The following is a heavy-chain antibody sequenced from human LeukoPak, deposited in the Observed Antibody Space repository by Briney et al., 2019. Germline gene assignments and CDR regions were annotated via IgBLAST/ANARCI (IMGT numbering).Heavy chain of an antibody. Sequence: PGGSLRLSCAASGFTFSSYGMHWVRQAPGKGLEWVAFIRYDGSNKYYADSVKGRFTISRDNSKNTLFLQMNSLRAEDTAVYYCAKGDSTGYYYHYGYYFDYWGQGTLVTVSS. J-gene: IGHJ4*02. D-gene: IGHD3-22*01. V-gene: IGHV3-30*02. CDR1: GFTFSSYG. CDR2: IRYDGSNK. CDR3: AKGDSTGYYYHYGYYFDY.